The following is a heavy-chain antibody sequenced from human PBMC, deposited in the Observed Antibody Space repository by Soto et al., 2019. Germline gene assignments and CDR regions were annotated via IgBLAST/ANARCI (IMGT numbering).Heavy chain of an antibody. CDR2: IYHSGST. V-gene: IGHV4-4*02. CDR3: ATARGDLWFGEFFDY. J-gene: IGHJ4*02. CDR1: GGSISSSNW. D-gene: IGHD3-10*01. Sequence: PSETLSLTCAVSGGSISSSNWWSWVRQPPGKGLEWIGEIYHSGSTNYNPSLKSRVTISVDKSKNQFSLKLSSVTAADTAVYYCATARGDLWFGEFFDYWGQGALVTVSS.